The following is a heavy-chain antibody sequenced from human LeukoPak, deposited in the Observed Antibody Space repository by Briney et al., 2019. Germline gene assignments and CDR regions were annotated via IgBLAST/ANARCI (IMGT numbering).Heavy chain of an antibody. V-gene: IGHV4-4*07. Sequence: SETLSLTCTVSGGSISNYYWSWIRQPARKGLEWIGRIYTSGTTHYNPSLKSRVTMSVDTSKNQFSLNLSSVTAADTAVYYCARFSSIAAAFDYWGLGTLVTVSS. CDR1: GGSISNYY. CDR2: IYTSGTT. D-gene: IGHD6-13*01. J-gene: IGHJ4*02. CDR3: ARFSSIAAAFDY.